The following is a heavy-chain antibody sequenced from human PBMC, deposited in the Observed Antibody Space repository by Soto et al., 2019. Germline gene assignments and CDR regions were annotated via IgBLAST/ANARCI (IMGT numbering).Heavy chain of an antibody. D-gene: IGHD2-15*01. CDR3: ARGCSGGSCYPYYYGMDV. CDR1: GYTFTSYG. CDR2: ISAYNGNT. J-gene: IGHJ6*02. V-gene: IGHV1-18*01. Sequence: QVQLVQSGAEVKKPGASVKVSCKASGYTFTSYGISWVRQAPGQGLEWMGWISAYNGNTNYAQKLQGRVTMTTDTXTXTXXMELRSLRSDDTAVYYCARGCSGGSCYPYYYGMDVWGQGTTVTVSS.